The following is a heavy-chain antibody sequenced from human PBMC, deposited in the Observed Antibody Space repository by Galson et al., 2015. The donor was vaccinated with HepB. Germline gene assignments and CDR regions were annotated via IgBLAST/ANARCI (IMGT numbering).Heavy chain of an antibody. CDR1: GFTFSSYD. Sequence: SLRLSCAASGFTFSSYDMHWVRQATGKGLEWVSAIGTAGDTYYPGSVKGRFTISRENAKNSLYLQMDSLRAGDTAVYYCARMSGYYPNDAFDIWGQGTMVTVSS. CDR2: IGTAGDT. J-gene: IGHJ3*02. V-gene: IGHV3-13*01. CDR3: ARMSGYYPNDAFDI. D-gene: IGHD3-22*01.